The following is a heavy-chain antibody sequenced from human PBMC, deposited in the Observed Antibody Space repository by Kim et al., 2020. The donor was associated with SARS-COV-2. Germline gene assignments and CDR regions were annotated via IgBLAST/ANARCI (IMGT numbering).Heavy chain of an antibody. CDR1: GYTFTDSW. CDR2: IYPDDSDT. J-gene: IGHJ4*02. V-gene: IGHV5-51*01. Sequence: GESLKISCQSSGYTFTDSWIGWVRQRPGKGLEWMGVIYPDDSDTRYGPSMQDQVTITADRSTSTAYLQWSSLTASDTAIYYCALHTSRGYSYGYPDYWGPGTQVTVS. D-gene: IGHD5-18*01. CDR3: ALHTSRGYSYGYPDY.